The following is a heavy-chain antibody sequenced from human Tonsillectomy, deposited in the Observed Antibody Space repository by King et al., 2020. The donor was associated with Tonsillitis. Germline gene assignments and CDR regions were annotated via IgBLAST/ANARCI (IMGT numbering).Heavy chain of an antibody. D-gene: IGHD3-16*02. J-gene: IGHJ3*02. CDR2: IYYSGST. CDR3: ARGLSMITFGGVISIDAFDI. CDR1: GGSISSFY. V-gene: IGHV4-59*01. Sequence: VQLQESGPGLVKPSETLSLTCTVSGGSISSFYWRWFRQPPGKGLEGMGYIYYSGSTNYSPSLKGRVTRSVDTSKNQFSLKLNSVTAADSAVYYCARGLSMITFGGVISIDAFDIWGQGTMVTVSS.